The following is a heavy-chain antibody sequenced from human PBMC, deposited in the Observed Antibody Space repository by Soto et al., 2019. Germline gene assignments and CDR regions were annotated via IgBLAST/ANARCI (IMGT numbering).Heavy chain of an antibody. Sequence: EVQLVESGGGLVQPGRSLKVSCAVSGFSIDEYAMHWVRQAPGKGLEWVSGIGWNSGTIVYADSVKGRFTISRDNAKNTVYLEMKSLRPEATALYYCAKDRYSYGYYFDRWGQGTLVNVSS. J-gene: IGHJ4*02. CDR3: AKDRYSYGYYFDR. D-gene: IGHD5-18*01. V-gene: IGHV3-9*01. CDR1: GFSIDEYA. CDR2: IGWNSGTI.